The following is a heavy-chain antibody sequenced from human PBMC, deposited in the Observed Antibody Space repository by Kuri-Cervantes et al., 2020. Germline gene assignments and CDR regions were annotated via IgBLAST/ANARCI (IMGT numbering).Heavy chain of an antibody. D-gene: IGHD5-24*01. CDR1: GFTFGDYA. J-gene: IGHJ5*02. Sequence: ESLKISCTASGFTFGDYAMSWFRQAPGKGLEWLGEINHSGSTNYNPSLKSRVTISVDTSKNQFSLKLSSVTAADTAVYYCARGVRDGYNSWFDPWGQGTLVTVSS. CDR2: INHSGST. V-gene: IGHV4-34*01. CDR3: ARGVRDGYNSWFDP.